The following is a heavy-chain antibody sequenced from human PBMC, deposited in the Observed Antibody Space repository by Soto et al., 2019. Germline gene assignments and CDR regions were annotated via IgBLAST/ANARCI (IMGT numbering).Heavy chain of an antibody. Sequence: GGSLRLSCAASGFTFSSYSMNWVRQAPGKGLEWVSSISSSSSYIYYADSVKGRFTISRDNAKNSLYLQMNSLRAEETAVYYCARKGRYDFWSGYSSGFDPWGQGTLVTVSS. J-gene: IGHJ5*02. CDR3: ARKGRYDFWSGYSSGFDP. CDR2: ISSSSSYI. D-gene: IGHD3-3*01. CDR1: GFTFSSYS. V-gene: IGHV3-21*01.